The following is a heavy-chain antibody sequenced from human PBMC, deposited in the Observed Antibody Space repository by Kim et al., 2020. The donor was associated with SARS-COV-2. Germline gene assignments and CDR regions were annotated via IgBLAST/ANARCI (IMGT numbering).Heavy chain of an antibody. CDR1: GFTFSSYA. J-gene: IGHJ6*02. Sequence: GGSLRLSCAASGFTFSSYAMHWVRQAPGKGLEWVAVISYDGSNKYYADSVKGRFTISRDNSKNTLYLQMNSLRAEDTAVYYCARAKGGGYYYGMDVWGQGTTVTVSS. V-gene: IGHV3-30-3*01. CDR3: ARAKGGGYYYGMDV. D-gene: IGHD2-15*01. CDR2: ISYDGSNK.